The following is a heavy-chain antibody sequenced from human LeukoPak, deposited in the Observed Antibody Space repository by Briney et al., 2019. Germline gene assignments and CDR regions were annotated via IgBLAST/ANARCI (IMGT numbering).Heavy chain of an antibody. CDR1: GGSISSGSYY. J-gene: IGHJ5*02. D-gene: IGHD3-16*01. Sequence: SETLSLTCTVSGGSISSGSYYWSWIRQPAGKGLEWIGRIYTSGSTNYNPSLKSRVTISVDTSKNQFSLKLSSVTAADTAVYYCARVNLRWFDPWGQGTLVTVSS. CDR3: ARVNLRWFDP. V-gene: IGHV4-61*02. CDR2: IYTSGST.